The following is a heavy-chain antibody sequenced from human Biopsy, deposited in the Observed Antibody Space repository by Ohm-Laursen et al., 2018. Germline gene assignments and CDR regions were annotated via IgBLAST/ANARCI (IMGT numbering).Heavy chain of an antibody. Sequence: GTLSLTCSVSGDSVTKYYWTWIWQPPGKGLEWIGDVYYSGSTNRTPSLKSRVTILVDTSKNQFSLKLNSVTAADTAVYYCGRREVVITHDAFDTWGQGTMVTVSS. CDR3: GRREVVITHDAFDT. V-gene: IGHV4-59*08. CDR1: GDSVTKYY. J-gene: IGHJ3*02. D-gene: IGHD3-22*01. CDR2: VYYSGST.